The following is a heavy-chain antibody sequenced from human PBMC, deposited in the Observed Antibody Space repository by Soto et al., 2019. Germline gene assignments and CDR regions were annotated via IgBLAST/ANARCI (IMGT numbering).Heavy chain of an antibody. CDR3: AREWDIVLVPAARVDSGYGPFDH. Sequence: SGKVSCKASGHTLSGHSMHWVRQAPGQGLEWMGWINPNTGDTKYAQKFQDSVTMTWDTSVTTAYLELSRLRSDDTGVYYCAREWDIVLVPAARVDSGYGPFDHWGQGTLVTVSS. J-gene: IGHJ5*02. CDR2: INPNTGDT. CDR1: GHTLSGHS. D-gene: IGHD2-2*01. V-gene: IGHV1-2*04.